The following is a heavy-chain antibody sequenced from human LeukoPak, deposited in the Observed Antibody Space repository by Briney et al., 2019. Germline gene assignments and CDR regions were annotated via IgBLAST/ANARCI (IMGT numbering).Heavy chain of an antibody. CDR1: GFTFSSCW. V-gene: IGHV3-74*01. CDR3: AVAGSSDYYFDY. CDR2: INSDGSST. J-gene: IGHJ4*02. D-gene: IGHD6-19*01. Sequence: GGSLRLSCAASGFTFSSCWMHWVRQAPGKGLVWVSRINSDGSSTSYADSVKGRFTISRDNAKNKLYLQMNSLRAEDTAVYYCAVAGSSDYYFDYWGQGTLVTVSS.